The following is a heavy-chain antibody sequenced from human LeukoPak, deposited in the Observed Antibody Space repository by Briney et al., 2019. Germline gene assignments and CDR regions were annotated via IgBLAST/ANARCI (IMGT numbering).Heavy chain of an antibody. J-gene: IGHJ4*02. CDR2: MNPDSGNT. Sequence: ASVKVSCKASGYTFTNYDINWVRQATGQGLEWMGWMNPDSGNTGYAQKFQGRVTIARNTSITTAYMELSSLTSEDTAFYYCARAYDSSSDFDYWGQGTLVTVSS. CDR1: GYTFTNYD. V-gene: IGHV1-8*03. D-gene: IGHD6-6*01. CDR3: ARAYDSSSDFDY.